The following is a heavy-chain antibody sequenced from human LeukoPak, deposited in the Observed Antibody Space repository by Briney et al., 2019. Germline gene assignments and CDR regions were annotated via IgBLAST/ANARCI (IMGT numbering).Heavy chain of an antibody. CDR3: ARDVGSYSSSSLYDY. CDR1: GGSISSGSYY. CDR2: IYTSGST. J-gene: IGHJ4*02. Sequence: TSETLSLTCTVSGGSISSGSYYWSWIRQPAGKGLEWIGRIYTSGSTNYNPSLKSRVTISVDTSKNQFSLKLSSVTAADTAVYYCARDVGSYSSSSLYDYWGQGTLVTVSS. V-gene: IGHV4-61*02. D-gene: IGHD6-6*01.